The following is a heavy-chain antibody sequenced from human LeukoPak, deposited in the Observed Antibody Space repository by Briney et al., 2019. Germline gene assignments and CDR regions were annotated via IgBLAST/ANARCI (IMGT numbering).Heavy chain of an antibody. CDR2: VSISGGST. CDR3: AKDRYCGTTSCSGSFDS. V-gene: IGHV3-23*01. Sequence: GGSLRLSCAASGFTLSSYAMSWVRQAPGKGLERVSGVSISGGSTYYADSAKGRFTISRDNSKNTLYLQMNSLRAEDTAVYYCAKDRYCGTTSCSGSFDSWGRGTLVSVSS. CDR1: GFTLSSYA. D-gene: IGHD2-2*01. J-gene: IGHJ4*02.